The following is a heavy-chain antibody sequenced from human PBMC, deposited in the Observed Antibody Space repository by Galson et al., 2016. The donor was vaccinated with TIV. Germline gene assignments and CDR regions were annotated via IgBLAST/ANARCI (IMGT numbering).Heavy chain of an antibody. CDR3: ARGATSDWPFDY. V-gene: IGHV1-3*01. CDR1: GYTFTTYA. CDR2: INAGHGDT. D-gene: IGHD6-19*01. Sequence: SVKVSCKASGYTFTTYAIHWVRQAPGHGLEWMGWINAGHGDTKYSQKFQGRVTISRDTSASTAYMELSSLTSEDTAMYYCARGATSDWPFDYWGQGTLVTVSS. J-gene: IGHJ4*02.